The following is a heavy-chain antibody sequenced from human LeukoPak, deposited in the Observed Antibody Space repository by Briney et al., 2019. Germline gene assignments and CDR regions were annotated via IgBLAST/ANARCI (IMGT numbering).Heavy chain of an antibody. V-gene: IGHV1-2*02. CDR2: INPKSSDR. Sequence: ASVTVSCKASGYTFTGSYLHWLRQAPGQGLEWMGWINPKSSDRSFEQKFRGRVTMTRDTSISTGYLELSRLRSDDTAVYYCARGPYYGDYSCWGQGTLVTVSS. J-gene: IGHJ4*02. CDR3: ARGPYYGDYSC. CDR1: GYTFTGSY. D-gene: IGHD4-17*01.